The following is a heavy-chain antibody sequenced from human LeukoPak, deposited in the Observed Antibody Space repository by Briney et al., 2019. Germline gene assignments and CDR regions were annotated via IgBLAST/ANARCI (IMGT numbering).Heavy chain of an antibody. J-gene: IGHJ4*02. D-gene: IGHD2-8*02. CDR2: INPNSSGT. Sequence: ASVKVSCKASGYTFTGYYMHWVRQAPGQGLEWMGWINPNSSGTNYAQKFQGRVTMTRDTSISTAYMELSRLRSDDTAVYYCARVEDIVLVVSEDGGDYWGQGTLVTVSS. CDR1: GYTFTGYY. V-gene: IGHV1-2*02. CDR3: ARVEDIVLVVSEDGGDY.